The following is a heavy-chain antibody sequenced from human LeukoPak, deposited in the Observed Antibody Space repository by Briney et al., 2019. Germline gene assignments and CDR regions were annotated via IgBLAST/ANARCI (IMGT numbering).Heavy chain of an antibody. J-gene: IGHJ4*02. CDR1: GFTFSTYA. CDR2: ISTTGVGK. V-gene: IGHV3-23*01. D-gene: IGHD3-16*01. CDR3: ARMMSAIDY. Sequence: GGSLRLSCAASGFTFSTYAMSWVRQAPGKGLEWVSAISTTGVGKYYADSVKGRFTISRDNAKNSLYLQMNSLRAEDTAVYYCARMMSAIDYWGQGTLVSVSS.